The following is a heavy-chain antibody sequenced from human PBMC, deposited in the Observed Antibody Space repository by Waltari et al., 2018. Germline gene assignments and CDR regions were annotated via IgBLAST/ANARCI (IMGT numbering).Heavy chain of an antibody. CDR3: ARDKGVEPTTRFDY. Sequence: EVQLVESGGGLIQPGGSLRLSCAASAFSVSSNDRTGVRQAPGKGLEWLSIVTSDEKTYYADAGKGRFTISRDNSKKTLYLERSSLTAEDTAVYYCARDKGVEPTTRFDYWGQGTLVTVSS. V-gene: IGHV3-53*01. CDR1: AFSVSSND. J-gene: IGHJ4*02. CDR2: VTSDEKT. D-gene: IGHD1-26*01.